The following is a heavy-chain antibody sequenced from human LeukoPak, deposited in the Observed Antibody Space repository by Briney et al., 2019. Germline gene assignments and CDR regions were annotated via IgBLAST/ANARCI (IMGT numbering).Heavy chain of an antibody. V-gene: IGHV4-34*01. CDR1: GGSFSGYY. Sequence: SETLSLTCAVYGGSFSGYYWSWIRQPPGKGLEWIGEINHSGSTNYNPSLESRVTISVDTSKNQFSLKLSSVTAADTAVYYCARGDSSGWSRCMDVWGQGTTVTVSS. CDR3: ARGDSSGWSRCMDV. J-gene: IGHJ6*02. CDR2: INHSGST. D-gene: IGHD6-19*01.